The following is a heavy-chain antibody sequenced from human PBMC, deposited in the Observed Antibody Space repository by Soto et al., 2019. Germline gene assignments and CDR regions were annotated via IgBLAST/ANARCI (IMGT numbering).Heavy chain of an antibody. V-gene: IGHV3-23*01. CDR3: AKVPLVLSNAFDL. J-gene: IGHJ3*01. CDR1: GFNFNSYA. Sequence: GGSLRLSCTASGFNFNSYAMIWVRQAPGKGLEWVSGISGYGDTTYYSASVKGRFTISRDNSQKMLFLQMNSLRAEDTAMYYCAKVPLVLSNAFDLWDQGTKVTVSS. CDR2: ISGYGDTT. D-gene: IGHD2-8*02.